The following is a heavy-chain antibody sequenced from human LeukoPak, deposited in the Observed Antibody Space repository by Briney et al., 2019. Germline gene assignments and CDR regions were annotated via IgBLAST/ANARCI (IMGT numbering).Heavy chain of an antibody. CDR1: GGTFSSYA. CDR2: IIPIFGTA. D-gene: IGHD3-9*01. CDR3: ARGKAILTGYPLSFDY. Sequence: GASVTVSCKASGGTFSSYAISWVRQAPGQGLEWMGGIIPIFGTANYAQKFQGRVTITADESTSTAYMELSSLRSEDTAVYYCARGKAILTGYPLSFDYWGQGTLVTVSS. V-gene: IGHV1-69*13. J-gene: IGHJ4*02.